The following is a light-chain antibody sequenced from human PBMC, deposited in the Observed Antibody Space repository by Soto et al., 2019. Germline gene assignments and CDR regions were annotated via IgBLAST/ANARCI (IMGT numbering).Light chain of an antibody. CDR1: QSLLHSNGYNY. CDR3: MQALQTRT. V-gene: IGKV2-28*01. CDR2: LGS. J-gene: IGKJ3*01. Sequence: DIVMTQSPLSLPVTPGEPASISCRSSQSLLHSNGYNYLDWYLQKPGQSPQLLIYLGSNRSSGVPDRFSGSGSGTDFTLKISRVEAEDVGVYYCMQALQTRTFGPGTKVDN.